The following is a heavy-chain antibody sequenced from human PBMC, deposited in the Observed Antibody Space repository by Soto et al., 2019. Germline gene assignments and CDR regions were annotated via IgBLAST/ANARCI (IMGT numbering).Heavy chain of an antibody. CDR2: ISHDGDKE. V-gene: IGHV3-30*18. CDR1: GFAFRSYG. Sequence: QEQLVESGGGVVQPGSSLRLSCAASGFAFRSYGMHWVRQAPGKGLEWVALISHDGDKEYYADSVKGRFTISRDNSENTLFLRMNSLTADDSAVYFCAKAGFTIFGEGFGPWGQGTRVTVSS. J-gene: IGHJ5*02. D-gene: IGHD3-3*01. CDR3: AKAGFTIFGEGFGP.